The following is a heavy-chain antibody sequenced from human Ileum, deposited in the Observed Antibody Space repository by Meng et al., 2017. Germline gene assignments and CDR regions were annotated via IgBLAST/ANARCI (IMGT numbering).Heavy chain of an antibody. CDR1: GDSISTTNW. J-gene: IGHJ4*02. CDR3: AANSGKKMHS. CDR2: IYHSGLV. D-gene: IGHD4-23*01. Sequence: QVQLQGSGPGLVRPSGTLSLTCAVSGDSISTTNWWNWVRQPPGEGLEWIGEIYHSGLVNYNLSLKSRVTLSIDKSKNQFSLKLISVTAADTGVHYCAANSGKKMHSWGQGTLVTVSS. V-gene: IGHV4-4*02.